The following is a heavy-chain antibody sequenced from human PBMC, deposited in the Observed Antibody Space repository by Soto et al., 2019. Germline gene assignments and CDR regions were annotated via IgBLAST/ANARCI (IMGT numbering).Heavy chain of an antibody. V-gene: IGHV4-4*02. J-gene: IGHJ4*02. CDR2: AYHNGLT. D-gene: IGHD6-19*01. CDR1: GDSVTSNVW. CDR3: ARDAAVPGESDRFDY. Sequence: QVQLQESGPGLVKPSGTLSLTCAVSGDSVTSNVWWSWVRQPPGKGLEWIGEAYHNGLTDYNPSPKSRVTMSVDPSKNEFSLKLTSLTAADTAMYYCARDAAVPGESDRFDYWGQGTLVTVSS.